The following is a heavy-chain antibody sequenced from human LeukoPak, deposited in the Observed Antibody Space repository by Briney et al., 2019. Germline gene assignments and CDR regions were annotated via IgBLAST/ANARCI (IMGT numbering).Heavy chain of an antibody. V-gene: IGHV1-2*06. CDR3: ARAPYSGRGFDP. D-gene: IGHD1-26*01. Sequence: ASVKVSCKASGYTFAGYYMHWVRQAPGQGIGWMGRINPNSGGTNYAQKFQGRVTMTRDTSISTAYMELSRLRSDDTAVYYCARAPYSGRGFDPWGQGTLVTVSS. CDR1: GYTFAGYY. CDR2: INPNSGGT. J-gene: IGHJ5*02.